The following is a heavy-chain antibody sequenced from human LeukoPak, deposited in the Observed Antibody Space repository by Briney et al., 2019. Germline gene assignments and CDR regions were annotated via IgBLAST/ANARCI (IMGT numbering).Heavy chain of an antibody. CDR3: ARNQYDSSAYYFFDY. CDR1: GGSISSGDYY. J-gene: IGHJ4*02. Sequence: NPSETLSLTCTVSGGSISSGDYYWSWIRQPPGKGLEWIGYIYYSGSTYYNPSLKSRVTISVDTSKNQFSLKLSSVTAADTAVYYCARNQYDSSAYYFFDYWGQGTLVTVSS. V-gene: IGHV4-30-4*08. CDR2: IYYSGST. D-gene: IGHD3-22*01.